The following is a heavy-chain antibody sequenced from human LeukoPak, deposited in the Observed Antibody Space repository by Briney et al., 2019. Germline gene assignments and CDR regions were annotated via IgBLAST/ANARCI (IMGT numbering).Heavy chain of an antibody. Sequence: GGSLRLSCAASGFTFSTYSMNWVRQAPGKGLEWVSYIRVSVSSISYADSVKGRFTISRDNAKNSLFLQMNSLRDEDTAVYYCVRDNNFAFDYWGQGTLLTVSS. J-gene: IGHJ4*02. V-gene: IGHV3-48*02. CDR2: IRVSVSSI. CDR1: GFTFSTYS. D-gene: IGHD2/OR15-2a*01. CDR3: VRDNNFAFDY.